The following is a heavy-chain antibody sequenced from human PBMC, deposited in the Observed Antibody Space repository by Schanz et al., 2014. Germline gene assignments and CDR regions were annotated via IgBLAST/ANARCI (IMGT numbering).Heavy chain of an antibody. CDR1: EFIFNDYG. Sequence: QLVESGGGLVQPGGSLRLSCAASEFIFNDYGMNWVRQAPGKGLEWVAVIYYDGGLRFFADSVRGRVTISRDNSNNMVYLQMNSLRAEDTAIYYCTKWANEGGGGYCHFDLWGQGTLVTVSS. J-gene: IGHJ4*02. D-gene: IGHD2-21*01. V-gene: IGHV3-33*08. CDR3: TKWANEGGGGYCHFDL. CDR2: IYYDGGLR.